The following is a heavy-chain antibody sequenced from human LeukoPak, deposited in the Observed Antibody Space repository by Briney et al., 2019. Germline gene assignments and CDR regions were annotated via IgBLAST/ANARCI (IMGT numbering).Heavy chain of an antibody. CDR2: ISSNGSTI. CDR1: GFTFSDYY. V-gene: IGHV3-11*01. CDR3: ARDNRHIDAFDI. J-gene: IGHJ3*02. Sequence: PGGSLRLSCAASGFTFSDYYMSWIRQAPGKGLEWVSYISSNGSTIYYADSVKGRFTISRDNAKNSLYLQMNSLRAEDTAVYYCARDNRHIDAFDIWGQGTMVTVSS. D-gene: IGHD1-14*01.